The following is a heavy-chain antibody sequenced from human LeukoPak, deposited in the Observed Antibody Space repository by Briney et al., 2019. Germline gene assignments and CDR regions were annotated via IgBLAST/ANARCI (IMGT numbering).Heavy chain of an antibody. CDR1: GFTFSGSA. J-gene: IGHJ4*02. V-gene: IGHV3-73*01. CDR2: IRSKANSYAT. D-gene: IGHD4-17*01. Sequence: GGSLRLSCAASGFTFSGSAMHWVRQASGKGLEWVGRIRSKANSYATAYAASVKGRFTISRDDSKNTAYLQINSLKTEDTAVYYCTNDGRFDYWGQGTLVTVSS. CDR3: TNDGRFDY.